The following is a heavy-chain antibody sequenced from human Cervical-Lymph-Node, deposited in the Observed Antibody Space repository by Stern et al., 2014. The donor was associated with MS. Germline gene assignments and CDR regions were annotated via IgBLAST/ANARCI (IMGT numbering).Heavy chain of an antibody. CDR2: GYYSGST. Sequence: QLQLQESGPGLVKPSEILSLICTVSGGSISSYYWSWIRQPPGKGLEWIGYGYYSGSTNYNPCLKSRVTISVDTSKNQFSLKLTSVTAADTAMYYCARLRVITASFDPWGQGTLVTVSS. D-gene: IGHD4-11*01. J-gene: IGHJ5*02. V-gene: IGHV4-59*01. CDR1: GGSISSYY. CDR3: ARLRVITASFDP.